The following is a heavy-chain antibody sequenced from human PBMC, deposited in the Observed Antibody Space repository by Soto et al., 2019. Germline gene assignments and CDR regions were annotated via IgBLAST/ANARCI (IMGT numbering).Heavy chain of an antibody. J-gene: IGHJ5*02. CDR2: IYCIGST. V-gene: IGHV4-31*02. Sequence: SETLSLTCTVSGGSISSGCYYWSWIRQHPGKGLEWIGYIYCIGSTYYNPSLRSRVTISVDTSKNQFSLKLSSVTAADTAVYYCARDRGYCSGGSCYRLFDPWGQGTLVTVSS. D-gene: IGHD2-15*01. CDR1: GGSISSGCYY. CDR3: ARDRGYCSGGSCYRLFDP.